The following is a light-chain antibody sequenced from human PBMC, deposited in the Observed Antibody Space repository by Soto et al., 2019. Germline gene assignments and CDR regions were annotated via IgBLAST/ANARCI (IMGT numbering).Light chain of an antibody. V-gene: IGLV1-47*01. CDR3: QVWDTVSSHVV. CDR2: RND. Sequence: QSALTQPPSASGTPGQRVTISCSGSDSNIEDNYVYWYQQLPGTAPKLLIYRNDQRPSGVPDRFSGSRSGTSASLVISGLRSADEADYYCQVWDTVSSHVVFGGGTKLTVL. CDR1: DSNIEDNY. J-gene: IGLJ2*01.